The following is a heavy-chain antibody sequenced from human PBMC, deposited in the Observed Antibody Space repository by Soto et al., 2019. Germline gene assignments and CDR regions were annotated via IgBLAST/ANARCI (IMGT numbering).Heavy chain of an antibody. V-gene: IGHV3-74*01. CDR2: VDGPGSGT. Sequence: VPLVESGGGPVQPGGSLRLSCAASGFPFSNYWIHWVRQVPGKGPVWVARVDGPGSGTSYADSVKGRFTISRDNAKNTVSLQMDSLRVEDTAVYCCATVFEYWGQGIPVTVSS. CDR1: GFPFSNYW. J-gene: IGHJ4*02. CDR3: ATVFEY.